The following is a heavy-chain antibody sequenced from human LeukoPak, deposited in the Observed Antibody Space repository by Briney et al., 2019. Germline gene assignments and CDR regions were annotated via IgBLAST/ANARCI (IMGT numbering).Heavy chain of an antibody. CDR1: GGSISGYY. D-gene: IGHD3-10*01. CDR3: ARDLVPSYGSESTPLGFDP. J-gene: IGHJ5*02. Sequence: PSETLSLTCTVSGGSISGYYWSWIRQPPGKGPEWIGYVYYSGNTNYNPSLKSRVTISVDTSKNQFSLKLNSVTAADTAVYYCARDLVPSYGSESTPLGFDPWGQGTLVTVSS. CDR2: VYYSGNT. V-gene: IGHV4-59*12.